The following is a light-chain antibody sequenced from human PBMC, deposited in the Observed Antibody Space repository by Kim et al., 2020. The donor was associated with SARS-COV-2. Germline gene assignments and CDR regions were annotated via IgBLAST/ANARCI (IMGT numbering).Light chain of an antibody. CDR1: QGITNY. J-gene: IGKJ1*01. CDR3: HKYDSASRT. V-gene: IGKV1-27*01. CDR2: DAS. Sequence: GDRVIITCRASQGITNYLAWYQQKPGKPPSLLIYDASTLHSGVPSRFSGSGSGTDFTLTISSLQSEDVATYYCHKYDSASRTFGQGTKV.